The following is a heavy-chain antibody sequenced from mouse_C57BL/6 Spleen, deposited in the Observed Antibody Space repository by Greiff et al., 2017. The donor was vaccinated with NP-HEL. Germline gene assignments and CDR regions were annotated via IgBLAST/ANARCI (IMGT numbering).Heavy chain of an antibody. CDR1: GFTFSDYG. J-gene: IGHJ3*01. CDR3: AREDDGYPFAY. V-gene: IGHV5-17*01. CDR2: ISSGSSTI. Sequence: EVQLVESGGGLVKPGGSLKLSCAASGFTFSDYGMHWVRQAPEKGLEWVAYISSGSSTIYYADTVKGRFTISRDNAKNTLFLQITSLRSEDTAMYYCAREDDGYPFAYWGQGTLVTVSA. D-gene: IGHD2-3*01.